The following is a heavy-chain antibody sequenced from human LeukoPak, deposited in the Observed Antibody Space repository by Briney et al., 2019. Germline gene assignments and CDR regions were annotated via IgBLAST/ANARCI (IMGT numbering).Heavy chain of an antibody. J-gene: IGHJ4*02. CDR1: GFTFSSYA. D-gene: IGHD3-16*02. V-gene: IGHV3-30*04. CDR2: ITYDGSNK. Sequence: GGSLRLSCAASGFTFSSYAMHWVRQAPGKGLEWVAVITYDGSNKYYADSVKGRFTISRDNSKSTLYLQMNSLRAEDTAVYYCARDHIRLGELSLFDYWGQGTLVTVSS. CDR3: ARDHIRLGELSLFDY.